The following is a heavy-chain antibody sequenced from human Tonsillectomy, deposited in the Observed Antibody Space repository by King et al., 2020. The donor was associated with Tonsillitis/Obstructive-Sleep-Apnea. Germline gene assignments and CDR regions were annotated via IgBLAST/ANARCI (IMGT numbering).Heavy chain of an antibody. V-gene: IGHV3-7*01. J-gene: IGHJ4*02. CDR1: GFTISSYW. CDR3: ARWGGRGMGFDY. D-gene: IGHD3-16*01. Sequence: QLVQSGGGLVQSGGSLRLSCAASGFTISSYWMSWVRQAPGKGLEWVANIKQDGSEKHYVDSVKGRFTISRDNAKNSLYLQLNSLRAEDTAVYYCARWGGRGMGFDYWGQGTLVTDSS. CDR2: IKQDGSEK.